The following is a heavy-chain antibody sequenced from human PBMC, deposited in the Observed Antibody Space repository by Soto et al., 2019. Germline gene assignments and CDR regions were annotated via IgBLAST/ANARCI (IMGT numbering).Heavy chain of an antibody. Sequence: QVQLVQSGAEVKKPGASVKVSCKASGYTFTSYAMHWVRQAPGQRLEWMGWINAGNGNTKYSQKVQGRVNITRDTSASTAYMELSSLRSEDTAVYYCARDRVGLVGIEVAYWGQGTLVTVSS. D-gene: IGHD2-21*01. CDR1: GYTFTSYA. V-gene: IGHV1-3*01. J-gene: IGHJ4*02. CDR2: INAGNGNT. CDR3: ARDRVGLVGIEVAY.